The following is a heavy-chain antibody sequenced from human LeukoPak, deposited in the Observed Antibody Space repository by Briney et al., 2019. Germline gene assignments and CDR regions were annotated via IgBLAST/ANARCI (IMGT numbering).Heavy chain of an antibody. CDR1: GGTFSSYA. Sequence: SVKVSCKASGGTFSSYAISWVRQAPGQGLEWMGGIIPTFGTANYAQKLQGRVTITTDESTSTAYMELSSLRSEDTAVYYCARAGIAAAGTYYYYYMDVWGKGTTVTVSS. J-gene: IGHJ6*03. CDR2: IIPTFGTA. CDR3: ARAGIAAAGTYYYYYMDV. D-gene: IGHD6-13*01. V-gene: IGHV1-69*05.